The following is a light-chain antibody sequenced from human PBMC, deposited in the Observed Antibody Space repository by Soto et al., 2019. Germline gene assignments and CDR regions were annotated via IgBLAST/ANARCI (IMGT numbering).Light chain of an antibody. Sequence: EIVFTQSLSTLSLSPGERATLSCRASQSVRDYLAWYQQKPGQAPRLLIYDASNRATGIPVRFSGGGSGTDFTLAISRLAPEDFAVYYCHQYGNGAYTFGQGTKVDIK. CDR1: QSVRDY. J-gene: IGKJ2*01. CDR2: DAS. V-gene: IGKV3-11*01. CDR3: HQYGNGAYT.